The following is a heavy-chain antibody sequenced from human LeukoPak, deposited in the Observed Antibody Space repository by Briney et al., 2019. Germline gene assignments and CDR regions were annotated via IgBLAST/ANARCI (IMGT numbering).Heavy chain of an antibody. Sequence: GGSLRLSCAASGFSFSRHSMNWVRQAPGEGLEWVSSIGGSSSSIYYADSVKGQFTISRDNAKSSLSLQMNSLRAEDTAVYYCARETGEAFDIWGQGTMVTVSS. D-gene: IGHD7-27*01. J-gene: IGHJ3*02. CDR3: ARETGEAFDI. CDR2: IGGSSSSI. CDR1: GFSFSRHS. V-gene: IGHV3-21*01.